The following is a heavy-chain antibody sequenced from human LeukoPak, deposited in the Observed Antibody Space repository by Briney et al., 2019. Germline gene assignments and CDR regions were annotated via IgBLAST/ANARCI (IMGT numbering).Heavy chain of an antibody. V-gene: IGHV4-59*01. CDR2: IYGSGNT. Sequence: SETLSLTCTVSGGSISGWYWSWIRQPPGKGLEWIGYIYGSGNTNYNPSLKSRVTMSIDTSKNQFSLKLTSVTAADTATYYCARETSLAGFASGLGFNYWGQGTLVTVSS. CDR3: ARETSLAGFASGLGFNY. J-gene: IGHJ4*02. CDR1: GGSISGWY. D-gene: IGHD6-19*01.